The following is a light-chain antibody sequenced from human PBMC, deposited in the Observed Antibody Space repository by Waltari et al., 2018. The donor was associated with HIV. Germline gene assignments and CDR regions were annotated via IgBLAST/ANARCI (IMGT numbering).Light chain of an antibody. Sequence: DIQMTQSPSSLSVSVGDRVTITCRASQTISKYLHWYQQKPGKAPKLLIYDTSSLQSGVPSRFSGSGSGTDFTLSISSLQPEDFATYICQQSYGIPFTFGGGTKVEIK. CDR3: QQSYGIPFT. CDR2: DTS. J-gene: IGKJ4*01. CDR1: QTISKY. V-gene: IGKV1-39*01.